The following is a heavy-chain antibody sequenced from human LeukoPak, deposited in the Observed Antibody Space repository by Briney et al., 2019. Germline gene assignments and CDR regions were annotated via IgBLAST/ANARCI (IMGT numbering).Heavy chain of an antibody. J-gene: IGHJ3*02. V-gene: IGHV4-59*08. CDR2: IDYTWNT. Sequence: SETLSLTCTVSGRSISGYHWSWFRQPPGKGLEWIGYIDYTWNTNYSPSLKSRVTMSLDMSKNQFSLEMNSVTAAETAMFYCARLDRPGGRTGDVFDIWGQGTMVTVSS. CDR3: ARLDRPGGRTGDVFDI. D-gene: IGHD3-22*01. CDR1: GRSISGYH.